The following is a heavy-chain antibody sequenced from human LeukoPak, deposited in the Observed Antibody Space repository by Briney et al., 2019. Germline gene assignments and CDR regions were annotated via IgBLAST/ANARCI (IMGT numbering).Heavy chain of an antibody. CDR3: AKDRGYETFYFDY. CDR2: ISYDGSNK. V-gene: IGHV3-30*18. Sequence: QPGRSLRLSCAASGFTFSSYGMHWVRQAPGKGLEWVAAISYDGSNKYYADSVKGRFTISRDNFKNTLYLQMNSLRAEDTAVYYCAKDRGYETFYFDYWGQGTLVTVSS. D-gene: IGHD5-12*01. J-gene: IGHJ4*02. CDR1: GFTFSSYG.